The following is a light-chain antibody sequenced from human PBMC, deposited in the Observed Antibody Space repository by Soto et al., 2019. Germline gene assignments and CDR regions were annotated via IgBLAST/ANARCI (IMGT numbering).Light chain of an antibody. Sequence: AIQLTQSPSSLSASVGDSVTITCLASQGISSALAWYQQTPGRAPKLLIYDASTLASGVPSRFSGSRSGTDFTLTISSLQPDDFATYYCQQYNSYSRTFGQGTKVDIK. CDR2: DAS. V-gene: IGKV1-13*02. CDR1: QGISSA. J-gene: IGKJ1*01. CDR3: QQYNSYSRT.